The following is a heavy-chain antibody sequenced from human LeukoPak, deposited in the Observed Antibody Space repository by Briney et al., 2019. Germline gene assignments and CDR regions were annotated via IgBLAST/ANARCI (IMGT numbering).Heavy chain of an antibody. Sequence: GGSLRLSCAASGFTFSSSAMSWVRQVPGKGLEWVSGISASGGSTNYADSVRGRFTISRDNSKNTLYVQMNSLRAEDTAVYYCAKDLDFWSGPSDYWGQGTLVTVSS. V-gene: IGHV3-23*01. CDR1: GFTFSSSA. J-gene: IGHJ4*02. CDR2: ISASGGST. D-gene: IGHD3-3*01. CDR3: AKDLDFWSGPSDY.